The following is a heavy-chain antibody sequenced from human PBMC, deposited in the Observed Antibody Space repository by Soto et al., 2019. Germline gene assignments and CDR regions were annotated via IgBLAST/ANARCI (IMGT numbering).Heavy chain of an antibody. CDR2: ISSSGSTI. J-gene: IGHJ4*02. Sequence: EVQLVESGGGLVKPGGSLRLSCAASGFTFSSYSMNWVRQAPGKGLEWVSSISSSGSTIYYADSVKGRFTISRDNAKNSLYLQMNSLRAEDTAVYYCARAKYCSGAGCLDYWGQGTLVTASS. CDR1: GFTFSSYS. CDR3: ARAKYCSGAGCLDY. D-gene: IGHD2-15*01. V-gene: IGHV3-21*01.